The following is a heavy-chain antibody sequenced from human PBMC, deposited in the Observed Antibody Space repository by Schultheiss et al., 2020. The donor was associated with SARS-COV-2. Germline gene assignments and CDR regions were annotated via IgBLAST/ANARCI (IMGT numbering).Heavy chain of an antibody. CDR2: ISQSGST. CDR3: TRDGDSYGFSPFDY. D-gene: IGHD5-18*01. Sequence: SETLSLTCAVYGGSFSGYYWTWIRQPPGKGLEWIGEISQSGSTNYNPSLKSRVTMSVDTSQNQFSLKLSSVTAADTAVYYCTRDGDSYGFSPFDYWGQGTLVTVSS. J-gene: IGHJ4*02. V-gene: IGHV4-34*01. CDR1: GGSFSGYY.